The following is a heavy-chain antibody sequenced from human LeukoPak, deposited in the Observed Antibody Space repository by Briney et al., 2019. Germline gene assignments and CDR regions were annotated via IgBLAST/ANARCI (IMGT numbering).Heavy chain of an antibody. CDR1: GFTFSTYV. Sequence: PGGSLSLSCSVSGFTFSTYVMHWVRQAPGKGLEYVSAISSNGDNTYYADSVKGRFTISRDNSKNTLYLRMSSLRADDTAVYYCVRGTGYWGQGTLVTVSS. V-gene: IGHV3-64D*06. CDR3: VRGTGY. J-gene: IGHJ4*02. CDR2: ISSNGDNT.